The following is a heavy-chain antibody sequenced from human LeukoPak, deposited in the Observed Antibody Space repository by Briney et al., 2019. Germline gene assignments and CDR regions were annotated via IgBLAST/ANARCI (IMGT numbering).Heavy chain of an antibody. Sequence: ASVKVSCKASGYTFTSYDINWVRQATGQGLEWMGWMNPNSGNTGYAQKFQGRVTMTRNTSISTAYMELSSLRSEDTAVYYCARVPGYCSGGSCHSADWFDPWGQGTLVTVSS. CDR3: ARVPGYCSGGSCHSADWFDP. D-gene: IGHD2-15*01. CDR2: MNPNSGNT. CDR1: GYTFTSYD. V-gene: IGHV1-8*01. J-gene: IGHJ5*02.